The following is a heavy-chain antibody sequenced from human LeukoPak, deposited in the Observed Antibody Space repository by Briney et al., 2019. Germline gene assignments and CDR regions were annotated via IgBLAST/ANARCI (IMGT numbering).Heavy chain of an antibody. D-gene: IGHD1-26*01. CDR1: GGSISSYY. Sequence: SEALSLTCTVSGGSISSYYWSWIRQPPGKGLEWIGYIYYSGSTNYNPSLKSRVTISVDTSKNQFSLKLSSVTAADTAVYYCARVRPVSGSYYLNWFDPWGQGTLVTVSS. J-gene: IGHJ5*02. CDR3: ARVRPVSGSYYLNWFDP. V-gene: IGHV4-59*08. CDR2: IYYSGST.